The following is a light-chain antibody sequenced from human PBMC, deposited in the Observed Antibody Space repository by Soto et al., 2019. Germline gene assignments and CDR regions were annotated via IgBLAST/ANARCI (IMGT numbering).Light chain of an antibody. J-gene: IGKJ4*02. Sequence: EIVITQSPATLSVSPGERATLSCRPSQSVSSNLAWYHQKPGQAPRLLIYGASTRATGIPARVNASGSGKEFTLTISSLQSEVFAFYNCQQYYNWPLTFGGGTKVDIK. V-gene: IGKV3-15*01. CDR1: QSVSSN. CDR2: GAS. CDR3: QQYYNWPLT.